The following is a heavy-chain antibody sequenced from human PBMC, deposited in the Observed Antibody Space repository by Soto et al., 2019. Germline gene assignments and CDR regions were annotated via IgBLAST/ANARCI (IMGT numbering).Heavy chain of an antibody. D-gene: IGHD3-22*01. J-gene: IGHJ6*02. CDR3: TTLGHYYDTRPLDV. CDR2: IKSKTDGGTT. Sequence: EVQLVESGGGLVKPGGSLSLSCAASGFTFSNAWMNWVRQAPGKGLEWVGRIKSKTDGGTTDFAAPVKGRFSISRDDSKNTLYLQMNSLKTEDTAVYYCTTLGHYYDTRPLDVWGQGTTVTVSS. CDR1: GFTFSNAW. V-gene: IGHV3-15*07.